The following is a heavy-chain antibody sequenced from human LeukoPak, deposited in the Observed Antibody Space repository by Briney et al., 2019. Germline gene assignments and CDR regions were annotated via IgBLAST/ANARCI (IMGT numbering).Heavy chain of an antibody. CDR2: IYHSGST. V-gene: IGHV4-38-2*01. CDR1: GYSISSGYY. J-gene: IGHJ4*02. Sequence: SETLSLTCAVSGYSISSGYYWGWIRQPPGKGLEWIGSIYHSGSTYYNPSLKSRVTISVDTSKSQFSLKLSSVTAADTAVYYCARQGGAYYYDSSGYCDYWGQGTLVTVSS. CDR3: ARQGGAYYYDSSGYCDY. D-gene: IGHD3-22*01.